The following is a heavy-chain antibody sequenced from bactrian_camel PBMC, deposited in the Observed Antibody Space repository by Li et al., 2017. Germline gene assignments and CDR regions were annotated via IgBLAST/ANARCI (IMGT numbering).Heavy chain of an antibody. V-gene: IGHV3S53*01. J-gene: IGHJ4*01. CDR2: IDTENST. CDR3: AADELVGRLQGLQTCDPNHYHYPD. CDR1: RATHFEYC. Sequence: HVQLVESGGGSVQAGGSLRLSCAASRATHFEYCMGWFRQAPGKEREGVATIDTENSTSYANSVKGRFSISKDNAKNTWYLQMDSLKPEDTAMYYCAADELVGRLQGLQTCDPNHYHYPDWGQGTQVTVS. D-gene: IGHD3*01.